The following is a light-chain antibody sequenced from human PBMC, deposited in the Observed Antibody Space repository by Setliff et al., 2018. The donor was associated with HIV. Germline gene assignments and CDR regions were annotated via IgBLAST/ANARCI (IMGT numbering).Light chain of an antibody. V-gene: IGLV2-14*01. Sequence: QSVLTQPASVSGSPGQSITISCTGTSSDVGGYNYVSWYQQHPGKAPKLIIYEVSNRPSGISNRLSGSKSGNTASLTISGLQPEDEADYYCSPYTIRNILLFGAGTKVTVL. CDR2: EVS. J-gene: IGLJ1*01. CDR1: SSDVGGYNY. CDR3: SPYTIRNILL.